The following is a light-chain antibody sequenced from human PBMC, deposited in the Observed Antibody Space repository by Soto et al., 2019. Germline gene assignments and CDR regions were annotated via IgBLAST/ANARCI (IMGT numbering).Light chain of an antibody. Sequence: QSALTQPASVSGSPGQSITISCTGTSSDVGGYNYVSWYQQHPGKAPKLKIYDVSNRPSGVSNRFSGSKSGNTASLTISGLRAEDEADYYCSSYTSSSTYVFGPGTKVTVL. J-gene: IGLJ1*01. CDR3: SSYTSSSTYV. CDR2: DVS. V-gene: IGLV2-14*01. CDR1: SSDVGGYNY.